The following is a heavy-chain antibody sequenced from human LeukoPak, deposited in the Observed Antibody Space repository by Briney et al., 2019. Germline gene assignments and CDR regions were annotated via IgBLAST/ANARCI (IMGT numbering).Heavy chain of an antibody. J-gene: IGHJ5*02. Sequence: SETLSLTCSVSGGSISRSSYYWDWIRQPPGKGLEWIGSIYYSGSTYYNPSLKSRVTISVDTSKNQFSLKLSSVTAADTAVYYCARDNRSSGWYLWFDPWGQGTLVTVSS. D-gene: IGHD6-19*01. CDR1: GGSISRSSYY. V-gene: IGHV4-39*07. CDR3: ARDNRSSGWYLWFDP. CDR2: IYYSGST.